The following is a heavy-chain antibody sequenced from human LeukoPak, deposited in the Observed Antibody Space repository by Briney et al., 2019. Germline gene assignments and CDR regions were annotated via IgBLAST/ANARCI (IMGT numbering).Heavy chain of an antibody. V-gene: IGHV3-30*02. CDR3: AKIGIVGATGGAFDI. CDR2: IWYDASNK. Sequence: GGSLRLSCAASGISFRSYGMHWVRQAPGKGLEWVTFIWYDASNKYYAESVKGRFTISRDNAKNSLYLQMNSLRAEDTALYYCAKIGIVGATGGAFDIWGQGTMVTVSS. D-gene: IGHD1-26*01. CDR1: GISFRSYG. J-gene: IGHJ3*02.